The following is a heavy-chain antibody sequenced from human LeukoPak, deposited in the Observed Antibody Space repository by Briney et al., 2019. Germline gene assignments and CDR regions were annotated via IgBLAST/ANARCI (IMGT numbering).Heavy chain of an antibody. CDR2: IYYSGST. D-gene: IGHD3-10*01. CDR1: GDSISSYY. V-gene: IGHV4-59*01. J-gene: IGHJ3*02. Sequence: SETLSPTCTVSGDSISSYYWNWIRQPPGKGLEWIGYIYYSGSTNYNPSLKSRVTISVDTSKNQFSLKLSSVTAADTAVYYCARSLYYYGSDSFDIWGQGTMVTVSS. CDR3: ARSLYYYGSDSFDI.